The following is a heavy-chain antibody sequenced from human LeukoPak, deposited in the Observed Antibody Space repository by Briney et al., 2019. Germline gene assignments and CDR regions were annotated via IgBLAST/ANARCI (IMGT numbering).Heavy chain of an antibody. CDR2: IDPSDSYT. CDR3: ARHVDTAMEIDY. V-gene: IGHV5-10-1*01. Sequence: GESLKIPCRASGESFTSYLFSWWLQLPGKGLEWMGRIDPSDSYTNYSPSLQGHVTISADKSISTAYLQWSSLKASDTAMYYCARHVDTAMEIDYWGQGTLVTVSS. J-gene: IGHJ4*02. CDR1: GESFTSYL. D-gene: IGHD5-18*01.